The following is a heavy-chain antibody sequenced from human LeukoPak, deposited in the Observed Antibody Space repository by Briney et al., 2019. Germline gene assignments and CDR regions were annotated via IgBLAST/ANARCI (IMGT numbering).Heavy chain of an antibody. D-gene: IGHD3-10*01. Sequence: GGSLRLSCAASGFTFSSYGMTWVRQAPGKGLEWVSAISGSGGSTYYADSVKGRFTISRDNSKNTLYLQMNSLRAEDTAVYYCARVVPPTDYGSGSYFWDPYYFDYWGQGTLVTVSS. J-gene: IGHJ4*02. V-gene: IGHV3-23*01. CDR1: GFTFSSYG. CDR3: ARVVPPTDYGSGSYFWDPYYFDY. CDR2: ISGSGGST.